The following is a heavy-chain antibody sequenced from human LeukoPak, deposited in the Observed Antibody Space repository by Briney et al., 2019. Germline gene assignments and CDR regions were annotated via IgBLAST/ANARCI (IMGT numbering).Heavy chain of an antibody. CDR1: GFTFSSYW. J-gene: IGHJ4*02. CDR3: ARIGDYYGSGIGLFFDF. V-gene: IGHV3-7*04. D-gene: IGHD3-10*01. Sequence: GGSLRLSCAASGFTFSSYWMSWVRQAPGKGLEWVANIKQDGSEKYYVDSVKGRFTISRDNAKNSLYVQMKSLRAEDTAVYYCARIGDYYGSGIGLFFDFWGQGTLVTVSS. CDR2: IKQDGSEK.